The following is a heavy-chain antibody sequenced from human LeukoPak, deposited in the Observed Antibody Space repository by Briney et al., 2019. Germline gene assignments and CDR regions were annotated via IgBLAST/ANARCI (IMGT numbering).Heavy chain of an antibody. V-gene: IGHV4-30-4*07. J-gene: IGHJ4*02. CDR1: GGSISSGGYS. CDR3: ARGYHSGPFDY. D-gene: IGHD3-10*01. Sequence: PSGTLSLTCTVSGGSISSGGYSWSWIRQPPGKGLEWIGYIYYSGSTYYNPSLKSRVTISVDTSKNQFSLKLSSVTAADTAVYYCARGYHSGPFDYWGQGTLVTVSS. CDR2: IYYSGST.